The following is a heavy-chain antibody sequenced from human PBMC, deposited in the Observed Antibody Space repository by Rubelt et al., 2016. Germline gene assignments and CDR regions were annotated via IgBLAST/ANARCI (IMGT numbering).Heavy chain of an antibody. CDR2: ISAYNGNT. V-gene: IGHV1-18*01. Sequence: QVQLVQSGAEVKKPGSSVKVSCKASGGTFTSYGISWVRQAPGQGLEWMGWISAYNGNTNYAQKFQGRVTMTTDTSTSTAYMDLRSLRSDDTAVYFCARDSPLSWYFDLWGRGTLVTVSS. J-gene: IGHJ2*01. CDR1: GGTFTSYG. CDR3: ARDSPLSWYFDL.